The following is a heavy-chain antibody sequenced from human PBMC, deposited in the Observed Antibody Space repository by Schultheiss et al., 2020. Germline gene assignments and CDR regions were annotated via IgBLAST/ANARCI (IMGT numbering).Heavy chain of an antibody. Sequence: GGSLRLSCAASGFTFSSFAMNWVRQVPGKGLVWVSRISSDGSSTSYADSVKGRFSISRDNAKNTLYLQMNSLRAEDTAVYYCARDRELHPYFYGMDVWGQGTTVTVSS. CDR3: ARDRELHPYFYGMDV. D-gene: IGHD5-24*01. V-gene: IGHV3-74*01. J-gene: IGHJ6*02. CDR1: GFTFSSFA. CDR2: ISSDGSST.